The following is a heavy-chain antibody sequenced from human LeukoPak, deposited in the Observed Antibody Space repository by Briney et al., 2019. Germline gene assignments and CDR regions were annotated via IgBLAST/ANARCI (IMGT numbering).Heavy chain of an antibody. J-gene: IGHJ4*02. CDR3: ARHVEHAAYFHH. CDR2: ITNSGDA. D-gene: IGHD1/OR15-1a*01. Sequence: PSETLSLTCTVAGISISDFHWSWLRQSPEKGLEWIGWITNSGDANYNPSLESRPAMSADTSKSQLSLRVTSVTDADTAVYYCARHVEHAAYFHHWGQGKLVTVSS. V-gene: IGHV4-59*08. CDR1: GISISDFH.